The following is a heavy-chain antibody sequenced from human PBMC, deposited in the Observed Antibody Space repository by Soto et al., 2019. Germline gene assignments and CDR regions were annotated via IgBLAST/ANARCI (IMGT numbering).Heavy chain of an antibody. V-gene: IGHV1-8*01. CDR3: ARDWRFYFFWIGQQKTSPYYYYGMDV. CDR2: MNPNSGNT. J-gene: IGHJ6*02. Sequence: ASVKVSCKASGYTFTSYDINWVRQATGQGPEWMGWMNPNSGNTGYAQKLQGRVTMTTDTSTSTAYKELRSLRSDDTAVYYCARDWRFYFFWIGQQKTSPYYYYGMDVWGQGTTVTVSS. CDR1: GYTFTSYD. D-gene: IGHD3-3*01.